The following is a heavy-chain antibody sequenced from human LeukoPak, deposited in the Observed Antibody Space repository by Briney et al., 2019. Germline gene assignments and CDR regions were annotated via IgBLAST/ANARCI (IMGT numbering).Heavy chain of an antibody. CDR2: IYYSGST. J-gene: IGHJ6*03. CDR1: GGSISSSSYY. CDR3: ARLPGRGVYYYYYYMDV. Sequence: PSETLSLTCTVSGGSISSSSYYWGWIRQPPGKGLEWIGSIYYSGSTYYNPSLKSRVTISVDTSKNQFSLKLSSVTAADTAVYYCARLPGRGVYYYYYYMDVWGKGTTVTVSS. V-gene: IGHV4-39*01. D-gene: IGHD6-13*01.